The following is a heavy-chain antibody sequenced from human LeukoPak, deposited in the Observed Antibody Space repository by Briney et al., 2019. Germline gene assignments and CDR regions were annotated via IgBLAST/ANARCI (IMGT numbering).Heavy chain of an antibody. V-gene: IGHV4-34*01. CDR1: GGSFSGYF. Sequence: SETLSLTCAFYGGSFSGYFWSWIRQPPRNGVEWNGEINHSESTNYTPSLKRRLTISVDTSKNRLPLTLLPVQSSHTPGSYCARGKAAARNSLWFDPWGQGTLVTVSS. D-gene: IGHD6-13*01. CDR2: INHSEST. CDR3: ARGKAAARNSLWFDP. J-gene: IGHJ5*02.